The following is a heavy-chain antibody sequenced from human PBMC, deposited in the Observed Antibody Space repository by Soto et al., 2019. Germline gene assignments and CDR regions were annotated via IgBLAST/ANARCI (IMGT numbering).Heavy chain of an antibody. CDR3: ARDYRYCTNGVCPAEY. V-gene: IGHV1-69*01. Sequence: QVQLVQSGAEVKKPGSSVKVSCKASGGTFSSYAISWVRQAPGQGLEWMGGIIPIFGTAKNAQKLQGRVTITADESTSTANMELSSLRSEDTAVYYCARDYRYCTNGVCPAEYWGQGTLVTVSS. D-gene: IGHD2-8*01. CDR2: IIPIFGTA. J-gene: IGHJ4*02. CDR1: GGTFSSYA.